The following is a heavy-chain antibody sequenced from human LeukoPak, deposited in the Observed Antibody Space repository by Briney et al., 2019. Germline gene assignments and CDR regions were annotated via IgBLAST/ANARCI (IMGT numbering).Heavy chain of an antibody. CDR2: ISGSGDST. CDR3: AKVSGGSYPIYGMDV. D-gene: IGHD2-15*01. J-gene: IGHJ6*02. V-gene: IGHV3-23*01. Sequence: PGGSLRLSCAASGFTFSSYAMSWVRQAPGKGLEWVSAISGSGDSTNYADFVKGRFTISRDKSKNTLFLQINSLRAEDTAVYFCAKVSGGSYPIYGMDVWGQGTTVTVSS. CDR1: GFTFSSYA.